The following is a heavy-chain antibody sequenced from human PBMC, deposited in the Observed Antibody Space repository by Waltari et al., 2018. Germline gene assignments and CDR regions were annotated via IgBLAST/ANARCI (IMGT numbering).Heavy chain of an antibody. CDR3: ARERGYSSSWYGEGFDY. J-gene: IGHJ4*02. V-gene: IGHV3-30-3*01. CDR2: ISYYGSNK. Sequence: QVQLVESGGGVVQPGRSLRLSCAASGFTFSSYAMHWVRQAPGKGLEWVAVISYYGSNKYYADSVKGRFTISRDNSKNTLYLQMNSLRAEDTAVYYCARERGYSSSWYGEGFDYWGQGTLVTVSS. D-gene: IGHD6-13*01. CDR1: GFTFSSYA.